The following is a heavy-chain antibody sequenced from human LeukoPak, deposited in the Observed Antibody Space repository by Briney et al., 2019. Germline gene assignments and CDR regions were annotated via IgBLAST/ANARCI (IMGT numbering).Heavy chain of an antibody. J-gene: IGHJ4*02. Sequence: GASVKVSCKPSGYTFISHPMHWVRQAPGQRLEWMGWINAGNGKTEYSQKFQGRVTITRDTSASTVYMELNSQRSEDTAMYYCARDRYYGSDGRFNYFDYWGQGTPLTVSS. CDR3: ARDRYYGSDGRFNYFDY. V-gene: IGHV1-3*01. CDR2: INAGNGKT. D-gene: IGHD3-10*01. CDR1: GYTFISHP.